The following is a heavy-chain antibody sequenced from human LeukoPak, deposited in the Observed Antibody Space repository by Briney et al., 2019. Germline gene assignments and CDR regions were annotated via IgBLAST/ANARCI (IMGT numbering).Heavy chain of an antibody. D-gene: IGHD3-10*01. CDR3: ARLFGGDAFDI. CDR2: IYYSGST. V-gene: IGHV4-39*07. Sequence: PSETLSLTCTVSGGSISSSSYYWGWIRQPPGKGLAWIGSIYYSGSTYYNPSLKSRVTISVDTSKNQFSLKLSSVTAADTAVYYCARLFGGDAFDIWGQGTMVTVSS. CDR1: GGSISSSSYY. J-gene: IGHJ3*02.